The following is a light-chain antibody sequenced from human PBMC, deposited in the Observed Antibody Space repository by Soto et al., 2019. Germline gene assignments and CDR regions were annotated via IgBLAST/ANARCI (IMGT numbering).Light chain of an antibody. CDR2: DVS. J-gene: IGLJ1*01. Sequence: QSALTQPASVSGSPGHSIAISCTGTTSDVGDYNYVSWYQQHPGKAPKRMIFDVSRRPSGVSDRFSGSKSGNTASLTISGLQAEDEADYYCSSYTTGSTLYVFGTGTKRTVL. CDR1: TSDVGDYNY. CDR3: SSYTTGSTLYV. V-gene: IGLV2-14*01.